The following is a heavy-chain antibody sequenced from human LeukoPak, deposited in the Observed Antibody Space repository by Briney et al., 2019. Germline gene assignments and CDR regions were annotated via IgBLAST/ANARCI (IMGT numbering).Heavy chain of an antibody. CDR1: GFTFSSYA. CDR2: ISGSGGST. D-gene: IGHD5-12*01. J-gene: IGHJ4*02. V-gene: IGHV3-23*01. Sequence: GGSLRLSCAASGFTFSSYAMSWVRQAPGKGLEWVSVISGSGGSTYYADSVKGRLTISRDNSKNTLYLQMNSLRAEDTAVYYCAKDEDIVATIIDYWGQGTLVTVSS. CDR3: AKDEDIVATIIDY.